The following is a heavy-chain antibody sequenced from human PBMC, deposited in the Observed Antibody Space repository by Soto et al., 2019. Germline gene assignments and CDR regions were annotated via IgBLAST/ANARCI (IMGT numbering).Heavy chain of an antibody. CDR3: ARGGLEPFDY. D-gene: IGHD1-1*01. Sequence: EVKLVESGGGLVQSGGSLRLSCATSGFTFSDEWMHWVRQAPGKRLVWVSRINKDGSYKNYADFVEGRFTISRDDARSELYLQMDRLRAEDTAVYYCARGGLEPFDYFGQGALVTVSS. CDR2: INKDGSYK. CDR1: GFTFSDEW. V-gene: IGHV3-74*01. J-gene: IGHJ4*02.